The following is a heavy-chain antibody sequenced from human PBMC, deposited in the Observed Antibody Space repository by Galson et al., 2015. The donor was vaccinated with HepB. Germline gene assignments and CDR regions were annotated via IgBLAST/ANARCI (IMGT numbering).Heavy chain of an antibody. V-gene: IGHV3-33*01. CDR1: GFTFSSYG. CDR3: ARDEGDCSSTSCYTGDY. J-gene: IGHJ4*02. D-gene: IGHD2-2*02. Sequence: SLRLSCAASGFTFSSYGMHWVRQAPGKGLEWVAVIWYDGSNKYYADSVKGRFTISRDNSKNTLYLQMNSLRAEDTAVYYCARDEGDCSSTSCYTGDYWGQGTLVTVSS. CDR2: IWYDGSNK.